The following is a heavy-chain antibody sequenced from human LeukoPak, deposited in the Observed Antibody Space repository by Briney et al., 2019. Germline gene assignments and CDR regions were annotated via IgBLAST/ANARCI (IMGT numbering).Heavy chain of an antibody. J-gene: IGHJ4*02. CDR1: GGSLSGYY. CDR3: ARGPPIAVAGKGGHFDY. D-gene: IGHD6-19*01. Sequence: PSETLSLTCAVYGGSLSGYYWSWIRQPPGKGLEWIGGINHSGSTNYNPSLKSRVTISVDTSKNQFSLKLSSVTAADTAVYYCARGPPIAVAGKGGHFDYWGQGTLVTVSS. V-gene: IGHV4-34*01. CDR2: INHSGST.